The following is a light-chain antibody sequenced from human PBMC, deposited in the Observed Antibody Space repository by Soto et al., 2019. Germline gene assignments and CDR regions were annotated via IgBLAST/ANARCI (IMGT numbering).Light chain of an antibody. CDR3: QQYDNWPFT. Sequence: EIVMTQSPATVSVSPGERAALSCRASQTVNSNLAWYQQKPGQAPRLLIYGASTRATGVPARFSGSGSGTEFTLTISSLQSEDSAVFYCQQYDNWPFTFGPGTKVDIK. CDR2: GAS. V-gene: IGKV3-15*01. CDR1: QTVNSN. J-gene: IGKJ3*01.